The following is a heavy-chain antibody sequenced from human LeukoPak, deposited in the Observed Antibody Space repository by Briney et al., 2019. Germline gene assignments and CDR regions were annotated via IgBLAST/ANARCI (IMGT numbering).Heavy chain of an antibody. V-gene: IGHV4-39*07. D-gene: IGHD3-16*01. CDR3: ARARLGGPATYGMDV. Sequence: SETLSLTCTVSGGSISSSSYYWGWIRQPPGKGLEWIGEINHSGSTNYNPTLKSRVTISVDTSKNQFSLKLSSVTAADTAVYYCARARLGGPATYGMDVWGQGTTVTVSS. CDR1: GGSISSSSYY. CDR2: INHSGST. J-gene: IGHJ6*02.